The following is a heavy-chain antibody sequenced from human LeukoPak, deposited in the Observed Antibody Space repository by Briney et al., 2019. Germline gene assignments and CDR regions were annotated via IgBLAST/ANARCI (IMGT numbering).Heavy chain of an antibody. CDR1: GFTFSSYW. J-gene: IGHJ4*02. D-gene: IGHD3-22*01. CDR3: ARLDDSSGYSFDY. Sequence: GGSLRLSCAASGFTFSSYWMHWVRQAPGKGLVWVSRINGDGSSTSYADSVKGRFTISRDNAKNTLYLQMNSLRAEDTAVYYCARLDDSSGYSFDYWGQGTLVTISS. V-gene: IGHV3-74*01. CDR2: INGDGSST.